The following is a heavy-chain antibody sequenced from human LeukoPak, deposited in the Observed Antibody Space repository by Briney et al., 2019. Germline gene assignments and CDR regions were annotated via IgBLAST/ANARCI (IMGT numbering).Heavy chain of an antibody. V-gene: IGHV3-7*04. CDR1: GFTFSSYW. CDR2: IKPDGSDE. J-gene: IGHJ4*02. Sequence: PGGSLRLSCAASGFTFSSYWMNWVRQAPGKGLEWVANIKPDGSDEYYVDSVKGRFTISRDNAENSLYPQMNSLRAEDTAVYYCARENFQYWAQGTLVTVSS. CDR3: ARENFQY.